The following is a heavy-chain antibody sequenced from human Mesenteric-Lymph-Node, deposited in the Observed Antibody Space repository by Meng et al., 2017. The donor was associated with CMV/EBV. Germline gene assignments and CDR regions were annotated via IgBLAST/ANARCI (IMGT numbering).Heavy chain of an antibody. J-gene: IGHJ4*02. V-gene: IGHV4-61*08. CDR1: GVSVTSGAYH. Sequence: VHSQGSGPRLVKPSGTLSLTCIGSGVSVTSGAYHWSWIRQSPGKGLEWIGYIYGTGITIYNPSLKSRVTILLETSKNQFSLKLNSVTTADTAVYYCAKSRSSTPGIVDDWGQGTLVTVSS. CDR3: AKSRSSTPGIVDD. D-gene: IGHD2/OR15-2a*01. CDR2: IYGTGIT.